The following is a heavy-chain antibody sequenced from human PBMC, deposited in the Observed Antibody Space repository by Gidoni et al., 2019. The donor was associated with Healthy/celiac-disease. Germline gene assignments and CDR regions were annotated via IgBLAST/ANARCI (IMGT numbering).Heavy chain of an antibody. J-gene: IGHJ4*02. D-gene: IGHD4-17*01. Sequence: QLQLQESGPGLVKPSETLSLTCTLSGGPISSSSYYWGWIRQPPGQGLGWIGSIYYSGSTYDNPSLKSRVTISVDTSKNQFSLKLSSVTAADTAVYYCARANLDYGDYYFDYWGQGTLVTVSS. CDR3: ARANLDYGDYYFDY. CDR2: IYYSGST. CDR1: GGPISSSSYY. V-gene: IGHV4-39*01.